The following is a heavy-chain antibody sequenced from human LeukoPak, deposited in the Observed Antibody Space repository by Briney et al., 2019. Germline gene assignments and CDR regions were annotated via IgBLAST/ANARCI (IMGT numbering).Heavy chain of an antibody. CDR2: IYYSGST. J-gene: IGHJ5*02. Sequence: SETLSLTCTVSGGSISSSSYYWGWVRQPPGKGLEWIGSIYYSGSTYYNPSLKSRVTISVDTSKNQFSLKLSSLTAADTAVYYCARGGPVGATGNWFDPWGQGTLVTVSS. V-gene: IGHV4-39*07. CDR1: GGSISSSSYY. D-gene: IGHD1-26*01. CDR3: ARGGPVGATGNWFDP.